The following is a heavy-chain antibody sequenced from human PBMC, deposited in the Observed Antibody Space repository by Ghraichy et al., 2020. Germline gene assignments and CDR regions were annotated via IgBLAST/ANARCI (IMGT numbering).Heavy chain of an antibody. J-gene: IGHJ6*02. V-gene: IGHV3-53*01. Sequence: GGSLRLSCAASGFTVSSNYMSWVRQAPGKGLEWVSVIYSGGSTYYADSVKGRFTISRDNSKNTLYLQMNSLRAEDTAVYYCARESYRWRNYYGSGTGGMDVWGQGTTVTVSS. CDR2: IYSGGST. CDR3: ARESYRWRNYYGSGTGGMDV. CDR1: GFTVSSNY. D-gene: IGHD3-10*01.